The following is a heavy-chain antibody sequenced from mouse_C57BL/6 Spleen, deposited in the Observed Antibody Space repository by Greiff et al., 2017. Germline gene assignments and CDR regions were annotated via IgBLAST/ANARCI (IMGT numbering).Heavy chain of an antibody. Sequence: EVQLQQSGPGLVKPSQSLSLTCSVTGYSITSGYYWNWIRQFPGNKLEWMGYISYDGSNNYNPSLKNRISITRDTSKNQFFLKLNSVTTEDTATYYCASKIYYGHPWFADRGKGTLVTVAA. J-gene: IGHJ3*01. CDR2: ISYDGSN. CDR1: GYSITSGYY. D-gene: IGHD2-1*01. V-gene: IGHV3-6*01. CDR3: ASKIYYGHPWFAD.